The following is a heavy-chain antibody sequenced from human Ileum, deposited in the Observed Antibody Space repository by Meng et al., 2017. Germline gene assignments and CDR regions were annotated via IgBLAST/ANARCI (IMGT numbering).Heavy chain of an antibody. Sequence: QVHLVQSGAEVKKPGASAKVSCKASGYTFINNALHWMRQAPGQSLEWVGWINAGIGDTKYSQNLQGRVTITRDTSASTTYMELRSLKSEDTATYYCARDRGANYSFDYWGQGTLVTVSS. CDR1: GYTFINNA. D-gene: IGHD4/OR15-4a*01. CDR3: ARDRGANYSFDY. V-gene: IGHV1-3*01. CDR2: INAGIGDT. J-gene: IGHJ4*02.